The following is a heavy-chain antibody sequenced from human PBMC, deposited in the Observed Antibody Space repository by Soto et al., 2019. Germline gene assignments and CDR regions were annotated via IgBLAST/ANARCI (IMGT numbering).Heavy chain of an antibody. V-gene: IGHV6-1*01. CDR3: ARALGQYCSSTSCYAFDI. J-gene: IGHJ3*02. CDR1: GDSVSSNSAA. CDR2: TYYRSKWYN. D-gene: IGHD2-2*01. Sequence: SQTLSLTCAISGDSVSSNSAASNWIRQSPSRGLERLGRTYYRSKWYNDYAVSVKSRITINPDTSKNQFSLQLNSVTPEDTAVYYCARALGQYCSSTSCYAFDIWGQGTMVTVSS.